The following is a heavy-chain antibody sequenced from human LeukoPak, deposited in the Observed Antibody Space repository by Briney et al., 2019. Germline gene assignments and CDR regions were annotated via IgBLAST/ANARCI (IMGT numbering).Heavy chain of an antibody. CDR1: GGSFSGYY. V-gene: IGHV4-59*01. D-gene: IGHD6-19*01. J-gene: IGHJ6*01. Sequence: SETLSLTCAVYGGSFSGYYWSWNRQPPGKGLEWIGYIYYSGSTNYNPSLKSRVTISVDTSKNQFSLKLSSVTAADTAVYYCARAGYSSGPHYYYYGMDVWGQGTTVTVSS. CDR2: IYYSGST. CDR3: ARAGYSSGPHYYYYGMDV.